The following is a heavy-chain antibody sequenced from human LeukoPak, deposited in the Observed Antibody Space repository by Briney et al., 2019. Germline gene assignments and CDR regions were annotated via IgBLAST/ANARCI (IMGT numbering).Heavy chain of an antibody. J-gene: IGHJ5*02. V-gene: IGHV3-7*04. D-gene: IGHD6-13*01. CDR3: ARGHSSSPNWFDP. CDR2: VKQDGSEK. Sequence: GGSLRLSCAASGFAFSSYWMSWVRQAPGKGLEWVASVKQDGSEKYYVDSVKGRFTISRDNAKNSLYLQMNSLRAEDTAVYYCARGHSSSPNWFDPWGQGTLVTVSS. CDR1: GFAFSSYW.